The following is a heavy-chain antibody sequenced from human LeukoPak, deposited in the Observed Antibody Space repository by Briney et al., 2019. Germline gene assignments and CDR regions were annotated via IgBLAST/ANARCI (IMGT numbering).Heavy chain of an antibody. CDR1: GYTFTGYY. CDR3: ARIQGALRITTFGVTSGYFDY. CDR2: INPNSGGT. Sequence: ASVKVSCKASGYTFTGYYMHWVRQAPGQGLEWMGWINPNSGGTNYAQKFQGRVTMTRDTSISTAYMELSRLRSDDTAVYYCARIQGALRITTFGVTSGYFDYWGQGTLVTVSS. J-gene: IGHJ4*02. D-gene: IGHD3-3*01. V-gene: IGHV1-2*02.